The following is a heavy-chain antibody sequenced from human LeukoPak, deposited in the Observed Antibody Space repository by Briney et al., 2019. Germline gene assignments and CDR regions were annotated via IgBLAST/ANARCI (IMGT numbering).Heavy chain of an antibody. CDR2: IYYTGSA. CDR1: GDSITSTTSY. D-gene: IGHD1-26*01. V-gene: IGHV4-39*02. Sequence: SETLSLTCTVSGDSITSTTSYWGWIRQPPGKGPEWIASIYYTGSAYYNPSLRSRVTISVDTSNNQFSLKLSSVTAADTAVYYCARDPKRRWEQNYYGMDVWGQGTTVTVSS. CDR3: ARDPKRRWEQNYYGMDV. J-gene: IGHJ6*02.